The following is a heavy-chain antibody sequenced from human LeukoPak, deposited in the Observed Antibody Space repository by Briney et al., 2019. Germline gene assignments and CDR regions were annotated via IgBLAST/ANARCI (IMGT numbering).Heavy chain of an antibody. CDR1: GGSINSYY. Sequence: PSETLSLTCTVSGGSINSYYWSWIRQPPGKGLEWIGYIYYSGGTNYNPSLKSRVTISVDTSKNQFSLKLSSVTAADTAVYYCARDSYGFKGYNWFDPWGQGTLVTVSS. J-gene: IGHJ5*02. V-gene: IGHV4-59*01. CDR2: IYYSGGT. CDR3: ARDSYGFKGYNWFDP. D-gene: IGHD5-18*01.